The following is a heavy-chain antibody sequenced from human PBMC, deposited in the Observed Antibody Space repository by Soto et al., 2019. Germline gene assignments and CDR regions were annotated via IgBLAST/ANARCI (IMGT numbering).Heavy chain of an antibody. V-gene: IGHV1-8*01. CDR3: SRGAYYYDSSGYYNWFDP. D-gene: IGHD3-22*01. CDR2: MNPNSGNT. CDR1: GYTFTSYD. J-gene: IGHJ5*02. Sequence: ASVKVSCKASGYTFTSYDINWVRQATGQGLEWMGWMNPNSGNTGYAQKFQGRVTMTRNTSISTAYMELSSLRSEDTDVYYCSRGAYYYDSSGYYNWFDPWGQGTLVTVSS.